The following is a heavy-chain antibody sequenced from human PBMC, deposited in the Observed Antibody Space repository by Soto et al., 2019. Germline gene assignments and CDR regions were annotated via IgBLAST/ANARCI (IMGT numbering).Heavy chain of an antibody. V-gene: IGHV3-7*01. J-gene: IGHJ4*02. CDR2: IKQDGSEK. CDR1: GFTFSSYW. CDR3: ARDGPPDLGEGAHPQDY. Sequence: GGSLRLSCAASGFTFSSYWMSWVRQAPGKGLEWVANIKQDGSEKYYVDSVKGRFTISREKAKNSLYLQMNSLRAEDTAVYYCARDGPPDLGEGAHPQDYWGQGTLVTVSS. D-gene: IGHD3-16*01.